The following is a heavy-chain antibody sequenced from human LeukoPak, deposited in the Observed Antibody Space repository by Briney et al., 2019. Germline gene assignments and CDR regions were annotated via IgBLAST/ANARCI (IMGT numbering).Heavy chain of an antibody. CDR3: AREYSGSYYRPLDY. CDR1: GFTFSSYE. V-gene: IGHV3-48*03. Sequence: PGGSLRLSCAAPGFTFSSYEMNWVRQAPGKGLEWVSYISSSGSTIYYADSVKGRFTISRDNAKKSLYLQMNNLRAEGTAVYYCAREYSGSYYRPLDYWGQGTLVTVSS. CDR2: ISSSGSTI. J-gene: IGHJ4*02. D-gene: IGHD1-26*01.